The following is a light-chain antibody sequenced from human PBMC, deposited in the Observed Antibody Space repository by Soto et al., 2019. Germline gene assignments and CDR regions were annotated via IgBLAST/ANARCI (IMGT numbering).Light chain of an antibody. J-gene: IGLJ3*02. CDR2: EVI. Sequence: QSALTQPPSASGSPGQSVTISCAGTSSDVGDYDYVSWYQLHPGKAPKLLICEVIKRPSGVPDRFSGSKTGNTASLTVSGLQAEDEADYYCSSYAGSNGVVFGGGTKVTVL. V-gene: IGLV2-8*01. CDR1: SSDVGDYDY. CDR3: SSYAGSNGVV.